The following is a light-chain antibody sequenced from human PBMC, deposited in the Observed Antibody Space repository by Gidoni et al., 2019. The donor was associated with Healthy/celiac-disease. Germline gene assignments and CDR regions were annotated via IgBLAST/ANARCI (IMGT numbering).Light chain of an antibody. CDR2: GAS. CDR1: QSVSSN. J-gene: IGKJ4*02. CDR3: QQYNNWPPNLT. V-gene: IGKV3-15*01. Sequence: EIVMTQSPATLSVSPGERATLSCRASQSVSSNLAWYQQKPGQAPRLLIYGASTRATGIPARFSGSGSGTEFTLTISSLQSEDFAVYYCQQYNNWPPNLTFGGXTKVEIK.